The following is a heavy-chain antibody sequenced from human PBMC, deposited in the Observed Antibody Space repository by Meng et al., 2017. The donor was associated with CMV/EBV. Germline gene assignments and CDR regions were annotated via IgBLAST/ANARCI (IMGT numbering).Heavy chain of an antibody. D-gene: IGHD3-9*01. Sequence: TFSRYAISWGRQAPGQGLEWMGGIIPIFGTANYAQKFQGRVTITTDESTSTAYMELSSLRSEDTAVYYCARVAYYDILTGYDNWFDPWGQGTLVTVSS. J-gene: IGHJ5*02. CDR1: TFSRYA. CDR3: ARVAYYDILTGYDNWFDP. V-gene: IGHV1-69*05. CDR2: IIPIFGTA.